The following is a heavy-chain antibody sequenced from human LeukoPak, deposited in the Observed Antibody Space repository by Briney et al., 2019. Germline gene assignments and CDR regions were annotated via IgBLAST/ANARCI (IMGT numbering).Heavy chain of an antibody. CDR1: GFTLSSYE. V-gene: IGHV3-48*03. J-gene: IGHJ4*02. D-gene: IGHD3-22*01. CDR2: ISRSGSTI. Sequence: PGGSLRLSCAASGFTLSSYEMNWVRQAPGKGLEWVSYISRSGSTIYYADSVKGRFTISRDNAKNSLYLQMNSLRAEDTAVYYCARSEHYYDSSGLTYYFDYWGQGTLVTVSS. CDR3: ARSEHYYDSSGLTYYFDY.